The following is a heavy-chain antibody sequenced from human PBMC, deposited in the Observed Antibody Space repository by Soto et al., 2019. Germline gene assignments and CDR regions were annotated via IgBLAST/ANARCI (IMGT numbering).Heavy chain of an antibody. CDR2: IYHSGST. J-gene: IGHJ4*02. CDR1: GGSISSGGYS. Sequence: QLQLQESGSGLVKPSQTLSLTCAVSGGSISSGGYSWSWIRQPPGKGLEWSGYIYHSGSTYYNPSLKSRVSRTVDSSKNQCSPSLSSGTAADTAVYGCARDRAGDYARYYWGQGTLVTVSS. V-gene: IGHV4-30-2*01. CDR3: ARDRAGDYARYY. D-gene: IGHD4-17*01.